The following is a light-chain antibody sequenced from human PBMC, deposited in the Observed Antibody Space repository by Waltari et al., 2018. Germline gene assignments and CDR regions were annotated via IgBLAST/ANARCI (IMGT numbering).Light chain of an antibody. CDR2: DNN. J-gene: IGLJ2*01. CDR1: TPNISNHH. CDR3: ATWVRSLGAVV. V-gene: IGLV1-51*01. Sequence: QSVLTQPPSVSAAPGQRVTLSCSVSTPNISNHHVSSYQPLPGTAPKLLIYDNNARPSGIPDRFSGSRSGTSATLGIPGLQTGDEADYYCATWVRSLGAVVFGGGTTLTVL.